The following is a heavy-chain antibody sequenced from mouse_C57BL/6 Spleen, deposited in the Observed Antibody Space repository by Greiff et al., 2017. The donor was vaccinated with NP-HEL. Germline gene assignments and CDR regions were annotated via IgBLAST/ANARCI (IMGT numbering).Heavy chain of an antibody. CDR2: IYPNYGTT. CDR1: GYSFTDYN. Sequence: EVQLQQSGPELVKPGASVKISCKASGYSFTDYNMNWVKQSNGKSLEWVGVIYPNYGTTSYNQKFKGKATLTVDQSSSTAYMQLNSMTSEDSAVYYCARSRSNSLYAMDYWGQGTSVTVSS. CDR3: ARSRSNSLYAMDY. D-gene: IGHD2-5*01. J-gene: IGHJ4*01. V-gene: IGHV1-39*01.